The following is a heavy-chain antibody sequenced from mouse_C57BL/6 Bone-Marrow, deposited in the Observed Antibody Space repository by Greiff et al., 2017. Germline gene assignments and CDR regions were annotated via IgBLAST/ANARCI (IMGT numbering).Heavy chain of an antibody. CDR3: ARPGSYAMDY. J-gene: IGHJ4*01. CDR1: GFTFSDYG. Sequence: EVKVEESGGGLVKPGGSLKLSCAASGFTFSDYGMHWVRQAPEKGLEWVAYISSGSSTIYYAATVKGRFTIARDNAKNTLFLQMTSLRSEDTAMYYCARPGSYAMDYWGQGTSVTVSS. CDR2: ISSGSSTI. V-gene: IGHV5-17*01.